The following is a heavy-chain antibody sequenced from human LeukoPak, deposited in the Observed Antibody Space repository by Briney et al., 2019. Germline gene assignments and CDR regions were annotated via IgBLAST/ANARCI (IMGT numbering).Heavy chain of an antibody. CDR3: ARDGTYCGGDCHYDYYYYMDV. D-gene: IGHD2-21*02. CDR2: ISSSSSYI. Sequence: GGSLRLSCAASGFTFSSYSMNWVRQAPGKGLEWVSSISSSSSYIYYADSVKGRFTISRDNAKNSLYLQMNSLRAEDTAVYYCARDGTYCGGDCHYDYYYYMDVWGKGTTVTVSS. J-gene: IGHJ6*03. CDR1: GFTFSSYS. V-gene: IGHV3-21*01.